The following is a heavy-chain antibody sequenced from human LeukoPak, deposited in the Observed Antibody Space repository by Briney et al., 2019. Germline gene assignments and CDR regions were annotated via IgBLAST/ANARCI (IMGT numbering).Heavy chain of an antibody. CDR2: IYHRGNT. V-gene: IGHV4-38-2*01. CDR1: NYSISSGYY. D-gene: IGHD3-16*02. J-gene: IGHJ4*02. Sequence: PSETLSLTCAVSNYSISSGYYWDWIRQPPGKGLEWIGSIYHRGNTYYNSSLKSRVTISVDTSKNQFSLKLSSVTAADTAVYYCARIRMITFGGVIVRTYYFDYWGQGTLVIVSS. CDR3: ARIRMITFGGVIVRTYYFDY.